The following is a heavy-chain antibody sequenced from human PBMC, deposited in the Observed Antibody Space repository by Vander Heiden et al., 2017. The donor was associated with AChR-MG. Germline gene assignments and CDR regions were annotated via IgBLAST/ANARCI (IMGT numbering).Heavy chain of an antibody. Sequence: QVQLQESGPGLVKPSETLSLTCTVSGGSVSSGSYYWSWIRQPPGKGLEWIGYIYDSGSTNYNPSLKSRVTISVDTSKNQFSLKLSSVTAADTAVYYCARDGVYARSDAFDIWGQGTMVTVSS. V-gene: IGHV4-61*01. CDR1: GGSVSSGSYY. D-gene: IGHD2-8*01. J-gene: IGHJ3*02. CDR3: ARDGVYARSDAFDI. CDR2: IYDSGST.